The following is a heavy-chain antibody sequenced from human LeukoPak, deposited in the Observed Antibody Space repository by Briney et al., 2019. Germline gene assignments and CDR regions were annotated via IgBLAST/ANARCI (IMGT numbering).Heavy chain of an antibody. D-gene: IGHD6-13*01. CDR1: GFTFSSYS. CDR2: ISSSSSYI. V-gene: IGHV3-21*01. J-gene: IGHJ4*02. CDR3: ARGDSSSWYDYDY. Sequence: PGGSLRLSCAASGFTFSSYSMHWVRQAPGKGLEWVSSISSSSSYIYYADSVKGRFTISRDNAKNSLYLQMNSLRAEDTAVYYCARGDSSSWYDYDYWGQGTLVTGSS.